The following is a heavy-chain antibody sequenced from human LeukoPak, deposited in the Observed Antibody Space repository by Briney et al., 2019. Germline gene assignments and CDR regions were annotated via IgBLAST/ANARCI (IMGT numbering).Heavy chain of an antibody. D-gene: IGHD3-22*01. CDR3: ALNTYYYDSSGFDY. Sequence: GASVKVSCKASGGTFSSYAISWVRQAPGQGLEWMGRIIPILGIANYAQKFQGRVTITADKSTSTAYMELSSLRSEDTAVYYCALNTYYYDSSGFDYWGQGTLVTVSS. V-gene: IGHV1-69*04. CDR2: IIPILGIA. CDR1: GGTFSSYA. J-gene: IGHJ4*02.